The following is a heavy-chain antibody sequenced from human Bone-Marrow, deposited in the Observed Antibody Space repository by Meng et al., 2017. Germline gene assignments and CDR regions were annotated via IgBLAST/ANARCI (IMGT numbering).Heavy chain of an antibody. CDR3: ARDRSVRVRGVIRGEGLVPFSY. Sequence: GESLKISCAASGFTFSDYYMSWIRQAPGEGLEWVSYISSSGSTIYYADSVKGRFTISRDNAKNSLYLQMNSLRAEDTAVYYCARDRSVRVRGVIRGEGLVPFSYWGQGKLVNGAS. CDR2: ISSSGSTI. V-gene: IGHV3-11*04. CDR1: GFTFSDYY. J-gene: IGHJ4*01. D-gene: IGHD3-10*01.